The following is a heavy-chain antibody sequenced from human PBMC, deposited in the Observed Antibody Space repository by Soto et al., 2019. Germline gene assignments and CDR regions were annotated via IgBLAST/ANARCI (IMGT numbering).Heavy chain of an antibody. J-gene: IGHJ4*02. CDR3: ASAIYSSSSK. Sequence: EVQVVESGGGLVQPGGSLRLSCAASGFTFSSYWMTWVRQAPGKGLDWVANINQDGSEKYYVDSVKGRFTISRDNAKNSMYLQMNGLRVEDTAVYYCASAIYSSSSKWGQGTLVTVSS. D-gene: IGHD6-6*01. CDR2: INQDGSEK. CDR1: GFTFSSYW. V-gene: IGHV3-7*05.